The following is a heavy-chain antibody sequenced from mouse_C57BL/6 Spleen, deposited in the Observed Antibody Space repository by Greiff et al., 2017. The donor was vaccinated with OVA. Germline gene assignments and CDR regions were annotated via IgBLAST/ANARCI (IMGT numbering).Heavy chain of an antibody. D-gene: IGHD4-1*01. CDR2: IYPGDGDT. CDR1: GYAFSSSW. J-gene: IGHJ2*01. CDR3: ARGEGLGTYYCDY. V-gene: IGHV1-82*01. Sequence: VKLQESGPELVKPGASVKISCKASGYAFSSSWMNWVKQRPGKGLEWIGRIYPGDGDTNYNGKFKGKATLTADKSSSTAYMQLSSLTSEDSAVYFCARGEGLGTYYCDYWGQGTTLTVSS.